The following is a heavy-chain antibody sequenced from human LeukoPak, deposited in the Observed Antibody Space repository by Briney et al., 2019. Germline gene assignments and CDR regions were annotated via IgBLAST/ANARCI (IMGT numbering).Heavy chain of an antibody. Sequence: PGGSLRLSCAASGFTFSSYSMNWVRQAPGKGLEWVSSISSSGSYIYCADSVKGRFTISRDNANKSLYLQLNSLRAEDTAVYFCAREPIYGLNFGYWGQGTLVTVSS. D-gene: IGHD2/OR15-2a*01. V-gene: IGHV3-21*01. J-gene: IGHJ4*02. CDR3: AREPIYGLNFGY. CDR1: GFTFSSYS. CDR2: ISSSGSYI.